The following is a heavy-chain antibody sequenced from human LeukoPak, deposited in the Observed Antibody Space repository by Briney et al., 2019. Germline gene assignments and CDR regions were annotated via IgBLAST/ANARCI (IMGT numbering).Heavy chain of an antibody. CDR3: AKGISGYDYFDY. CDR1: GFTFSSYA. J-gene: IGHJ4*02. D-gene: IGHD5-12*01. V-gene: IGHV3-23*01. Sequence: GGSLRLSCAASGFTFSSYAMSWVRQTPGKGLEWVSAISGSGGSTYYADSVKGRFTISRDNSKNTLYLQTNSLRAEDTAVYYCAKGISGYDYFDYWGQGTLVTVSS. CDR2: ISGSGGST.